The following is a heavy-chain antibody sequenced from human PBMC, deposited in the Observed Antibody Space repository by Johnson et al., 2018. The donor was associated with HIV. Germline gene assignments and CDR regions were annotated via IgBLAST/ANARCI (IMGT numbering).Heavy chain of an antibody. CDR3: ARDRADSSSWFTAFDI. D-gene: IGHD6-13*01. J-gene: IGHJ3*02. CDR2: INSDGSST. Sequence: VQLVESGGGVVQPGRSLRLSCAASGFTFSSYAMHWVRQAPGKGLVWVSRINSDGSSTSYADSVKGRFTISRDNAKNTLYLQMNSLRAEDTAVYYCARDRADSSSWFTAFDIWGQGTMVTVSS. CDR1: GFTFSSYA. V-gene: IGHV3-74*01.